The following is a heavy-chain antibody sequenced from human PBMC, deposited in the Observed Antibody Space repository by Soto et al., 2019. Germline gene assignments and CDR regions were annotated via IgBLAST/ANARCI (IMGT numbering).Heavy chain of an antibody. CDR1: GFTFSDYY. Sequence: QVQLVESGGGLVKPGGSLRLSCAASGFTFSDYYMSWIRQAPGKGLEWVSYISSSSSYTNYADSVKGRFTISRDNAKNSLYLQMNSLRAEDTAVYYCARRWYIVVVPPDVWGQGTTVTVSS. J-gene: IGHJ6*02. V-gene: IGHV3-11*06. D-gene: IGHD2-2*01. CDR3: ARRWYIVVVPPDV. CDR2: ISSSSSYT.